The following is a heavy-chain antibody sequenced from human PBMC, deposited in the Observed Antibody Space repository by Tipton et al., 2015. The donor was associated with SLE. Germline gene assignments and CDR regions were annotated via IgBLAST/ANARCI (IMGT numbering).Heavy chain of an antibody. D-gene: IGHD5-24*01. V-gene: IGHV3-30*02. CDR3: ARDRGYTTNDY. Sequence: SLRLSCAASGFTFSSYGMHWVRQAPGKGLEWVAFIRYDGSNKFYADSVKGRFTISRDNAKNSVYLQMNSLRDGDTGVYYCARDRGYTTNDYWGQGSLVTVSS. CDR2: IRYDGSNK. CDR1: GFTFSSYG. J-gene: IGHJ4*02.